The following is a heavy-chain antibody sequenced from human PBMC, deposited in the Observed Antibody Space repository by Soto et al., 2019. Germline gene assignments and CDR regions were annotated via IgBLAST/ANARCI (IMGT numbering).Heavy chain of an antibody. CDR1: GGTFSSYA. J-gene: IGHJ3*02. Sequence: QVQLVQSGAEVKKPGSSVKVSCKASGGTFSSYAISWVRQAPGQGLEWMGGIIPIFGTANYAQKFQGRVTITAEKTTSTADMELSSLRSEDTAVYYCARVDYYDSTGGHVAFDIWGQATIVTVSS. V-gene: IGHV1-69*06. CDR2: IIPIFGTA. CDR3: ARVDYYDSTGGHVAFDI. D-gene: IGHD3-22*01.